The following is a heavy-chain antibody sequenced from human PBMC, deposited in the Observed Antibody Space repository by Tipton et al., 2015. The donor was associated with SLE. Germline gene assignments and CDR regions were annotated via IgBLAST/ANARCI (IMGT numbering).Heavy chain of an antibody. V-gene: IGHV4-59*01. Sequence: TLSLTCTVSGGSISSYYWSWIRQPPGKGLEWIGYIYYSGSTNYNPSLKSRVTISVDTSKNQFSLKLSSVTAADPAVYYCARDLRFRIGLRLLTSYGMDIRGQSTTVTAS. J-gene: IGHJ6*02. D-gene: IGHD6-25*01. CDR1: GGSISSYY. CDR2: IYYSGST. CDR3: ARDLRFRIGLRLLTSYGMDI.